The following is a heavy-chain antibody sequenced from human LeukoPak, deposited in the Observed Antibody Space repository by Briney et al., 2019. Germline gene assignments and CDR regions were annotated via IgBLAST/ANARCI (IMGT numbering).Heavy chain of an antibody. D-gene: IGHD3-10*01. J-gene: IGHJ6*03. V-gene: IGHV4-34*01. CDR2: INHSGST. CDR1: GGSFSGYY. Sequence: SETLSLTCAAYGGSFSGYYWSWIRQPPGKGLEWIGEINHSGSTNYNPSLKSRVTISVDTSKNQFSLKLSSVTAADTAVYYCARGWNYGSGRNYYYYYMDVWGKGTTVTVS. CDR3: ARGWNYGSGRNYYYYYMDV.